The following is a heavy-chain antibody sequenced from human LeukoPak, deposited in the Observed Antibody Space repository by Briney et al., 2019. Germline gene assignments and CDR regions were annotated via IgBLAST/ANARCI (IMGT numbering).Heavy chain of an antibody. D-gene: IGHD1-14*01. V-gene: IGHV3-30*18. CDR1: GFTFSSYG. CDR2: ISYDGSNK. J-gene: IGHJ3*02. Sequence: GRSLRLSCAASGFTFSSYGMHWVRQAPGKGLEWVAVISYDGSNKYYADSVKGRFTISRDNSKNTLYLRMNSLRAEDTAVYYCANDDTRTLDAFDIWGQGTMVTVSS. CDR3: ANDDTRTLDAFDI.